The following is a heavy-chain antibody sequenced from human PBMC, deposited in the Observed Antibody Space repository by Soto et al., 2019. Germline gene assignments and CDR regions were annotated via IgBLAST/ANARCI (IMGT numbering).Heavy chain of an antibody. V-gene: IGHV4-4*02. CDR1: SGSISSGNW. Sequence: QVQLQESGPGLVESSGTLSLTCEVSSGSISSGNWWSWVRQPPGKGLEWIGEIYYTGATNYNPSLKSRVTMTIDKSKDQFSLNLRSATAADTAVYYCARVFSSGSGWMYYFDFWGHGILVSVSS. D-gene: IGHD6-25*01. CDR3: ARVFSSGSGWMYYFDF. CDR2: IYYTGAT. J-gene: IGHJ4*01.